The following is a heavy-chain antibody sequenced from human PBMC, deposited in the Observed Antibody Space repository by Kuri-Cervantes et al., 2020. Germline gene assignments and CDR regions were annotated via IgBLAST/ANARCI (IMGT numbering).Heavy chain of an antibody. D-gene: IGHD3-22*01. CDR2: INPNSGGT. CDR1: GYTFTGYY. V-gene: IGHV1-2*02. Sequence: ASVKVSCKASGYTFTGYYMHWVRQAPGQGLEWMGWINPNSGGTNYAQKFQGRVTMTRDTSISTAYMELSRLRTDDTAVYYCARGSRRIVVADYYYYNGMDVWGQGTTVTVSS. J-gene: IGHJ6*02. CDR3: ARGSRRIVVADYYYYNGMDV.